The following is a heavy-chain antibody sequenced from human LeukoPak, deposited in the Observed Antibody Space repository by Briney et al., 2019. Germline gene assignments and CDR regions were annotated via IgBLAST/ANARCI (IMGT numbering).Heavy chain of an antibody. D-gene: IGHD2-8*01. J-gene: IGHJ5*02. CDR1: DDSMNNGDFY. V-gene: IGHV4-30-4*08. Sequence: SQTLSLTCTVSDDSMNNGDFYWSWIRQPPGKALEWIGYIYYSGSTYYNPSLKSRLTISIDTSKNQFSLKLSSVTAADTAVYYCARDAGVTMTLSWFDPWGQGTLVTVSS. CDR2: IYYSGST. CDR3: ARDAGVTMTLSWFDP.